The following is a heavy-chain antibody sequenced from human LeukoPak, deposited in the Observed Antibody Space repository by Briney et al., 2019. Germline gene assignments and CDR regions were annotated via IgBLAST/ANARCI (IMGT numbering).Heavy chain of an antibody. J-gene: IGHJ3*02. Sequence: GGSLRLSCAASGFTFSDYNMNWVRQVPGKGLKSVSYMSRSGDIIYYADSVKGRFTISGDNAEKSLYMQMNSLRDEDTAVYYCVRDTSWAFDIWGQGTMVTVSS. CDR2: MSRSGDII. CDR1: GFTFSDYN. V-gene: IGHV3-48*02. CDR3: VRDTSWAFDI.